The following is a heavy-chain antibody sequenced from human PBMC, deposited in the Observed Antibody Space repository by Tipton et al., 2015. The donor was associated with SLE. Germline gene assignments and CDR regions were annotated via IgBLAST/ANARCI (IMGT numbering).Heavy chain of an antibody. V-gene: IGHV4-34*01. J-gene: IGHJ3*02. D-gene: IGHD3-22*01. CDR1: GGSFSGYY. Sequence: LRLSCAVYGGSFSGYYWSWIRQPPGKGLEWIGSIYYSGSTYYNPSLKSRVTISVDTSKNQFSLKLSSVTAADTAVYYCARMIVVVITTRVGAFDIWGQGTMVTVSS. CDR2: IYYSGST. CDR3: ARMIVVVITTRVGAFDI.